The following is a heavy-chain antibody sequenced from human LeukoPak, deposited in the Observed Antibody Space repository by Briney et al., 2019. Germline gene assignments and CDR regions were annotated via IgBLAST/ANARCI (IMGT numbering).Heavy chain of an antibody. CDR2: IYTSGST. CDR3: ATSYYGSGGYWFPFDP. CDR1: GGSISSGSYY. D-gene: IGHD3-10*01. Sequence: PSQTLSLTCTVSGGSISSGSYYWSWIRQPAGKGLEWIGRIYTSGSTNYNPSLKSRVTISVDTSKNQFSLKLSSVTAADTAVYYCATSYYGSGGYWFPFDPWGQGTLVTVSS. J-gene: IGHJ5*02. V-gene: IGHV4-61*02.